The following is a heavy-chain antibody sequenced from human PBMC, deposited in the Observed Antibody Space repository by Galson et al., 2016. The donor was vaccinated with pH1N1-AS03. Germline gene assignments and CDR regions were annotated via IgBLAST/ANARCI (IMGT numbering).Heavy chain of an antibody. CDR3: AKEWGRTDDSTHGFDY. CDR2: IWYDGSNK. Sequence: SLRLSCAASGFTFSNYGMHWVRQAPGKGLEWVAVIWYDGSNKYYGDSVKGRFTISRDNSKSTLFLQMNSLRGEDTAVYYCAKEWGRTDDSTHGFDYWGQGTLVTVSS. V-gene: IGHV3-33*06. D-gene: IGHD4-11*01. CDR1: GFTFSNYG. J-gene: IGHJ4*02.